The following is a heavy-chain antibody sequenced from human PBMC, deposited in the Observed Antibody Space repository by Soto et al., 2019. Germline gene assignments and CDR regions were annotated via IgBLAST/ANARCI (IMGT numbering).Heavy chain of an antibody. V-gene: IGHV2-26*01. CDR3: ARIVGYSYEKDV. J-gene: IGHJ6*02. CDR1: WCSLSNARMG. Sequence: XGPTLVITRETLTLTCTVSWCSLSNARMGVSCIRQPPGKALEWLAHISSNDEKSYRTSLKSRLTISKDTSKSQVVLTMTNMDPVDTATYYCARIVGYSYEKDVWGQGTTVTVSS. CDR2: ISSNDEK. D-gene: IGHD5-18*01.